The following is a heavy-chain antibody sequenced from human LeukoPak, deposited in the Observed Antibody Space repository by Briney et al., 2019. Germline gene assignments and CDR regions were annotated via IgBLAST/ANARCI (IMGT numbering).Heavy chain of an antibody. Sequence: AGGSLRLSCAASGLTFSSYAMSWVRQAPGKGLEWVSAISGSGGSTYYADSVKGRFIISRDNSKNTLYLQMNSLRAEDTAVYYCAKDLVGGVDTAMVPHWGQGTLVTVSS. J-gene: IGHJ4*02. V-gene: IGHV3-23*01. CDR1: GLTFSSYA. CDR2: ISGSGGST. D-gene: IGHD5-18*01. CDR3: AKDLVGGVDTAMVPH.